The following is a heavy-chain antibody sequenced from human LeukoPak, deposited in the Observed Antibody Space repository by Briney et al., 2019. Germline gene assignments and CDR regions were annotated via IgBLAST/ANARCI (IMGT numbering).Heavy chain of an antibody. D-gene: IGHD2-2*01. CDR3: AKVRDIVVVPVVGYFDY. CDR2: IGTAGDT. V-gene: IGHV3-13*01. Sequence: GGSLRLSCAASGFTFSSYDMHWVRQATGKGLEWVSAIGTAGDTYYPGSVKGRFTISRENAKNSLYLQMNSLRAEDTAVYYCAKVRDIVVVPVVGYFDYWGQGTLVTVSS. J-gene: IGHJ4*02. CDR1: GFTFSSYD.